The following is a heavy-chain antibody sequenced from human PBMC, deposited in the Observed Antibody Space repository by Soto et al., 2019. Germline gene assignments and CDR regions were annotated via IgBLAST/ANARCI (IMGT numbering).Heavy chain of an antibody. CDR3: ARDRPHLHETTGRIDS. Sequence: TLSLTCAVSGGYISGGYYSWSWIRQPPGKGLEWIGFIYNSGSTYYNSSLKSRVTISVDRSKNHFFLNFTSVTAADTAVYYCARDRPHLHETTGRIDSWGQGMLVTVSS. CDR1: GGYISGGYYS. CDR2: IYNSGST. J-gene: IGHJ4*02. D-gene: IGHD1-7*01. V-gene: IGHV4-30-2*01.